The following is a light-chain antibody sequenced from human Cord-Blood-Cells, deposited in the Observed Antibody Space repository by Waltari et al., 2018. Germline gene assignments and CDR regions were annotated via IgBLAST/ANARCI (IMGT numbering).Light chain of an antibody. CDR2: GKN. J-gene: IGLJ1*01. Sequence: SSELTQDPAVSVVLGQTVRITCQGDSLRSYYASWYQQKPGQAPVLVIYGKNNRPSVIPARFSGSSSGNTASLTITGAQAEDEADYYCNSRDSSGNHYVFGTGTKVTVL. V-gene: IGLV3-19*01. CDR3: NSRDSSGNHYV. CDR1: SLRSYY.